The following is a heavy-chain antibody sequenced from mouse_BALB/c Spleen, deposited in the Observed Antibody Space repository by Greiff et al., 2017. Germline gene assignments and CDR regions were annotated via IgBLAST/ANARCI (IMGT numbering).Heavy chain of an antibody. D-gene: IGHD2-14*01. Sequence: VQLQQPGSELVRPGASVKMSCKASGYTFTSYVMHWVKQKPGQGLEWIGYINPYNDGTKYNEKFKGKATLTSDKSSSTAYMELSSLTSEDSAVYYCARDYRYDDYFDYWGQGTTLTVSS. CDR1: GYTFTSYV. CDR3: ARDYRYDDYFDY. J-gene: IGHJ2*01. V-gene: IGHV1-14*01. CDR2: INPYNDGT.